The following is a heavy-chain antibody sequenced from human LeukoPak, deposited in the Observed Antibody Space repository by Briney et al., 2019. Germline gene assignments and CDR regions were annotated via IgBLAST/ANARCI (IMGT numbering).Heavy chain of an antibody. CDR1: GFTVSSNY. D-gene: IGHD2-15*01. V-gene: IGHV3-53*01. J-gene: IGHJ6*02. CDR3: ARELGYCSGASCYFKYYGMDV. Sequence: VGSLRLSCAVSGFTVSSNYMSWVRQAPGKGLEWVSVIYSGGSTYYADSVKGRFTISRDNSKNTLYLQMNSLRAEDTAVYYCARELGYCSGASCYFKYYGMDVWGQGTTVTVFS. CDR2: IYSGGST.